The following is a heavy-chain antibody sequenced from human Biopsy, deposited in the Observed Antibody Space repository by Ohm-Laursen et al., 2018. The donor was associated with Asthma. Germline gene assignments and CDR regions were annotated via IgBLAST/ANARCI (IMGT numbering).Heavy chain of an antibody. CDR2: INSVFGTT. CDR3: ARKAGSCISRTCYSLDF. CDR1: GGTFNTYV. D-gene: IGHD2-2*01. V-gene: IGHV1-69*13. J-gene: IGHJ4*02. Sequence: SVKVSCKSLGGTFNTYVIGWVRQAPGQGLEWMGGINSVFGTTTYPQKFQDRVTITADDPTSTVYMELSSLRSEDTAVYYCARKAGSCISRTCYSLDFWGQRTLVTVSS.